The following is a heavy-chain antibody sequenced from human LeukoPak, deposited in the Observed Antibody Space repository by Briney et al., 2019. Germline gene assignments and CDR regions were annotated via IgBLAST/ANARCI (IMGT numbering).Heavy chain of an antibody. CDR2: INHSGST. D-gene: IGHD3-10*01. CDR3: ARGWRHYYGSGSRMAGNYYYGMDV. Sequence: ETLSLTCAVYGGSFSGYYWSWIRQRPGKGLEWIGEINHSGSTNYNPSLKSRVTISVDTSKNQFSLKLSSVTAADTAVYYCARGWRHYYGSGSRMAGNYYYGMDVWSQGTTVTVSS. CDR1: GGSFSGYY. J-gene: IGHJ6*02. V-gene: IGHV4-34*01.